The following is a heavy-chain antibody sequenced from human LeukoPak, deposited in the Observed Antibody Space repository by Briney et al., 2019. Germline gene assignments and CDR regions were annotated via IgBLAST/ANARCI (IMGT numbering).Heavy chain of an antibody. Sequence: GESLKISCKGSGYSFTSYWIGWVRQMPGKGLEWMGIIYPDDSDTRYSPSFQGQVTISADKSISTAYLQWSSLKASDTAMYYCARPSQVGKNRYWLQDWGQGTLVTVSS. CDR1: GYSFTSYW. D-gene: IGHD2-8*02. CDR2: IYPDDSDT. CDR3: ARPSQVGKNRYWLQD. V-gene: IGHV5-51*01. J-gene: IGHJ4*02.